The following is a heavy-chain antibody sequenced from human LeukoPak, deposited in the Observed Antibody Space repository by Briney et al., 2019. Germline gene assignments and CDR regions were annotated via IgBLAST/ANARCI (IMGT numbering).Heavy chain of an antibody. D-gene: IGHD3-9*01. CDR2: ISSSGGST. J-gene: IGHJ4*02. Sequence: PGGSLRLSCAASSSYAMSWVRQAPGKGLGRVSAISSSGGSTFYTDSVRGRFTISRDNSKNTLYLQMNSLRAEDTAVYYCARQGGDILTGYLDYWGQGTLVTVSS. CDR3: ARQGGDILTGYLDY. V-gene: IGHV3-23*01. CDR1: SSYA.